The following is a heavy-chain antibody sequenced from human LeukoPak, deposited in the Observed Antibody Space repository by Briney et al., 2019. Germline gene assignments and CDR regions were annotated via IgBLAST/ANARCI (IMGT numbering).Heavy chain of an antibody. J-gene: IGHJ5*02. D-gene: IGHD1-26*01. CDR1: GGTVTRHI. CDR3: ASVTLRGSQYNWFDP. Sequence: SVRVSCKASGGTVTRHIFSWVRESPGHGRGWVGGITPILVTANNSQTYQRRITITPATSTSTAYMELISLRSEDTAVYYCASVTLRGSQYNWFDPCGQGTLAPVSS. V-gene: IGHV1-69*08. CDR2: ITPILVTA.